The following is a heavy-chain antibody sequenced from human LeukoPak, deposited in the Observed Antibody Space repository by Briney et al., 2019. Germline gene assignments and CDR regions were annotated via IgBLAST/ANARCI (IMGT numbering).Heavy chain of an antibody. Sequence: TGGSLRLSCAASGFTFSSYAMSWVRQAPGKGLEWVSGFSGSGGSTYYADSVKGRFTISRDNSKNTLYLQMNSLRAEDTAVYYCAKNAGYSYGYYFDYWGQGTLVTVSS. D-gene: IGHD5-18*01. CDR3: AKNAGYSYGYYFDY. CDR1: GFTFSSYA. CDR2: FSGSGGST. J-gene: IGHJ4*02. V-gene: IGHV3-23*01.